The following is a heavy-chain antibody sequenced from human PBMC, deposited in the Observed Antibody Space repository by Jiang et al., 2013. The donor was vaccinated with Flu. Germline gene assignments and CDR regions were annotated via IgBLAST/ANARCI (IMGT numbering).Heavy chain of an antibody. CDR3: ARAGTGSGSYDD. CDR1: GYIFTSYS. CDR2: VNAGNGNT. J-gene: IGHJ4*02. Sequence: VQSGAEVKKPGASVKVSCKASGYIFTSYSIHWVRQAPGQRLEWVGWVNAGNGNTKYSQKFQGRVAITRDTSAKIAYMELSSLTSEDTAVYYCARAGTGSGSYDDWGQGTLVTVSS. D-gene: IGHD3-10*01. V-gene: IGHV1-3*01.